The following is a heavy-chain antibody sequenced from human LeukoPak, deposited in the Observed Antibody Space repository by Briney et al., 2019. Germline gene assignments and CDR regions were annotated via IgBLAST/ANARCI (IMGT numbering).Heavy chain of an antibody. CDR2: ITPSGST. Sequence: PSGTLSLTCVVYGGSFSGYFWSWIRQPPGKGLEWIGEITPSGSTNYSPSLKSRVSISIDTSKKKLSLRLTSVTAADSAVYYCASSFYYDSRDYWGQGTLVTVSS. CDR3: ASSFYYDSRDY. CDR1: GGSFSGYF. D-gene: IGHD3-22*01. J-gene: IGHJ4*02. V-gene: IGHV4-34*01.